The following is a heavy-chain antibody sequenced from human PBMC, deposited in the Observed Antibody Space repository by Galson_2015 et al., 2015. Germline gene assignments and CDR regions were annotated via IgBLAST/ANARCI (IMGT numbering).Heavy chain of an antibody. CDR3: ARDGPKGLTSFDY. D-gene: IGHD1-14*01. CDR2: ISSDGSKK. J-gene: IGHJ4*02. Sequence: SLRLSCAASGFTFSTYAIHWVRQAPGKGLEWVAVISSDGSKKSSADSVKGRFSVSRDNSKNTVYLQMSSLRVEDTAVYYCARDGPKGLTSFDYWGQGTLVTVSS. V-gene: IGHV3-30-3*01. CDR1: GFTFSTYA.